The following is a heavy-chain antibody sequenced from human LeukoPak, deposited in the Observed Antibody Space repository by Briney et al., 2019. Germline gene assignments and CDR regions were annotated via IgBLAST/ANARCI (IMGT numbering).Heavy chain of an antibody. CDR3: ARTPRGYNYANGVFDI. Sequence: ASVKVSCKASGYTFTGYYLHWVRQAPGHGFEWMGWINPTSGGTNYAQTFEGRVTMTRDTSISTAYMELSRLRSDDTAVYYCARTPRGYNYANGVFDIWGQGTMVTVSS. D-gene: IGHD5-12*01. CDR2: INPTSGGT. J-gene: IGHJ3*02. V-gene: IGHV1-2*02. CDR1: GYTFTGYY.